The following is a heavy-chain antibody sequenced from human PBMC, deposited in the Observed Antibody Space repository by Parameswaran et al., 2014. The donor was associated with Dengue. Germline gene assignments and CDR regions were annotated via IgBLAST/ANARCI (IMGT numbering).Heavy chain of an antibody. CDR2: ITPIFGTS. D-gene: IGHD5-18*01. J-gene: IGHJ4*02. CDR3: TRGRAYKYGSDSWSRGDYFEF. Sequence: WVRQAPGQGLEWMGGITPIFGTSIYAQHFQARATISADRSTSTAYMELSGLRSEDTAVYFCTRGRAYKYGSDSWSRGDYFEFWGQGNPGHRLL. V-gene: IGHV1-69*06.